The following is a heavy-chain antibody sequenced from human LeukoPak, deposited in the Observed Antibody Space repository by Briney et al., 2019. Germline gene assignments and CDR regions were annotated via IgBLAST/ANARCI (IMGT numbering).Heavy chain of an antibody. CDR2: IYPGDSDT. CDR3: ARTPQYSSSWYGDNWFDP. CDR1: GYSFTGYW. Sequence: GESLKISCKGSGYSFTGYWIGWVRQMPGKGLEWMGIIYPGDSDTRYSPSFQGQVTISADKSISTAYLQWSSLKASDTAMYYCARTPQYSSSWYGDNWFDPWGQGTLVTVSS. D-gene: IGHD6-13*01. J-gene: IGHJ5*02. V-gene: IGHV5-51*01.